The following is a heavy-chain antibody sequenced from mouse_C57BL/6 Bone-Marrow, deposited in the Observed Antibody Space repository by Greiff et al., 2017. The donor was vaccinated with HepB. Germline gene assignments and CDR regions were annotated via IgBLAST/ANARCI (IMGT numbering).Heavy chain of an antibody. CDR3: ARVLYDYDEAMDY. V-gene: IGHV5-4*01. D-gene: IGHD2-4*01. J-gene: IGHJ4*01. CDR1: GFTFSSYA. Sequence: EVQLVESGGGLVKPGGSLKLSCAASGFTFSSYAMSWVRQTPEKRLEWVATISDGGSYTYYPDNVKGRFTISTDNAKNNLYLQMSHLKSEDTAMYYCARVLYDYDEAMDYWGQGTSVTVSS. CDR2: ISDGGSYT.